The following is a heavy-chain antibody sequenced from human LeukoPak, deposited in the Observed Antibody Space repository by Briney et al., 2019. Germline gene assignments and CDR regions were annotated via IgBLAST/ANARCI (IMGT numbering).Heavy chain of an antibody. D-gene: IGHD4-17*01. J-gene: IGHJ5*02. V-gene: IGHV5-51*01. CDR1: GYSFTSYW. CDR2: IYPGDSDT. CDR3: ARSTVTTSDWFDP. Sequence: GESLKISCKGSGYSFTSYWIGWVRQVPGKGLEWMGIIYPGDSDTRYSPSFQGQVTISADKSISTAYLQWSSLKASDTAMYYCARSTVTTSDWFDPWGQGTLVTVSS.